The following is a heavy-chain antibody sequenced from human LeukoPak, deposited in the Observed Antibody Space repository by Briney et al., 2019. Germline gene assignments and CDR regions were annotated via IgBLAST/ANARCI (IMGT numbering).Heavy chain of an antibody. V-gene: IGHV3-30*18. Sequence: PGGFLRLSCAASGFTFSSYGMHWVRQAPGKGLEWLAVVSSDETTKFYADSVKGQFTISRDNSKNTVYLQMDSLRTEDTAVYYCVKKGGNNGRYDYFDYWGQGTLVTVSS. D-gene: IGHD4-23*01. CDR2: VSSDETTK. CDR3: VKKGGNNGRYDYFDY. CDR1: GFTFSSYG. J-gene: IGHJ4*02.